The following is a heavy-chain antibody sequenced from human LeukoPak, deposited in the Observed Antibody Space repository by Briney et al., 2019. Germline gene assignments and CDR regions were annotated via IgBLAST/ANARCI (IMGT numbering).Heavy chain of an antibody. J-gene: IGHJ5*02. CDR2: IIPIFGTA. CDR3: AIGGYDFGAQTEFRP. Sequence: ASVKVSCKASGGTFSSYAISWVRQAPGQGLEWMGGIIPIFGTANYAQKFQGRVTITADESTSTAYMELSSLRSEDTAVYYSAIGGYDFGAQTEFRPWGQGTLVTVSS. D-gene: IGHD3-3*01. V-gene: IGHV1-69*01. CDR1: GGTFSSYA.